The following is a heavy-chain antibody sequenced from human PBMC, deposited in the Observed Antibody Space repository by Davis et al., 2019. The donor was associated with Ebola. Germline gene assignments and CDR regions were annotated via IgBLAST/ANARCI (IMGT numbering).Heavy chain of an antibody. V-gene: IGHV4-31*03. D-gene: IGHD4-11*01. CDR1: GGSISSGGYY. CDR3: ARSRLQGVDP. Sequence: SETLSLTCTVSGGSISSGGYYWSWIRQHPGKGLEWIGYIYYSGSTYYNPSLKLRVTISVDTSKNPFSLKLSSVTAADTAVYYCARSRLQGVDPWGQGTLVTVSS. CDR2: IYYSGST. J-gene: IGHJ5*02.